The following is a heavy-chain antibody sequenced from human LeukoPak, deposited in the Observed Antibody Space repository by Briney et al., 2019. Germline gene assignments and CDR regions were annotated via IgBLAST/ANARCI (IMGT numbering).Heavy chain of an antibody. D-gene: IGHD1-26*01. V-gene: IGHV3-33*01. CDR3: ARDLLYSGSYSWYFDL. CDR2: IYYDGGNK. Sequence: PGGSLRLSCAASGFTFSRNGMHWVRQAPGKGLEWVALIYYDGGNKYYVDSVKGRFTISRDNSKNMLYLQMNSLRAEDTAVYYCARDLLYSGSYSWYFDLWGPGSPVTVSS. J-gene: IGHJ2*01. CDR1: GFTFSRNG.